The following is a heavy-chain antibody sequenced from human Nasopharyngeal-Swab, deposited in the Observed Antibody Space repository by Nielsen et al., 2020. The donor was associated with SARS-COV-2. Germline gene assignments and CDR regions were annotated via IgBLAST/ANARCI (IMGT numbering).Heavy chain of an antibody. CDR1: GGSFSGHQ. Sequence: GSLRLSCAVYGGSFSGHQWSWVRQPPGKGLEWIAEINHSGSTNYNPSLKSRVTLSVDTSMNQFSLELSSVTAADTAVYYCARGLSGIVPAPILGLGPYYSYYYMDVWGKGTTVTVSS. J-gene: IGHJ6*03. D-gene: IGHD2-2*01. V-gene: IGHV4-34*01. CDR2: INHSGST. CDR3: ARGLSGIVPAPILGLGPYYSYYYMDV.